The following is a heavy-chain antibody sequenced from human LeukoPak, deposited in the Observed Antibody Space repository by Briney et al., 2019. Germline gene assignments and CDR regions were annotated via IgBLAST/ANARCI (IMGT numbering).Heavy chain of an antibody. Sequence: GASVKVSCRASGNTFSAHYMHWVRQAPGQGLEWMGWINLNNGGPNYAQKFQGRVTMTRDTSITTAYMELSRVRSDGTAVYYCASLGRHEKSHALDSWGQGTLVTVSS. D-gene: IGHD1-26*01. V-gene: IGHV1-2*02. CDR2: INLNNGGP. CDR3: ASLGRHEKSHALDS. J-gene: IGHJ4*02. CDR1: GNTFSAHY.